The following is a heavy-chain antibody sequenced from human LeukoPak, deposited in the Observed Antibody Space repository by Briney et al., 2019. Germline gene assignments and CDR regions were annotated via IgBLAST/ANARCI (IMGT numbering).Heavy chain of an antibody. V-gene: IGHV1-46*01. CDR3: ARDQEGFDY. CDR1: GYTCTSNY. CDR2: IYPRDGST. J-gene: IGHJ4*02. Sequence: ASVKVSCKASGYTCTSNYIHWVRQAPGQGLEWMGMIYPRDGSTSYAQKFQGRVTVTRDTSTSTVHMELRGLRSEDTAVYYCARDQEGFDYWGQGTLVTVSS.